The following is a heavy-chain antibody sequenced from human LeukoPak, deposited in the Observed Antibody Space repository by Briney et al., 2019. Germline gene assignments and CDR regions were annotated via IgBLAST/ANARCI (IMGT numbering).Heavy chain of an antibody. V-gene: IGHV3-30*03. J-gene: IGHJ4*02. CDR2: ISYDGRNN. Sequence: PGGSLRLSCAASGFTFSSYGMHWVRQAPGKGLEWVAVISYDGRNNYHADSVKGRFTISRDNSKNTLYLQMNSLRAEDTAVYYCARRIGSGWAGGFYYWGQGTLVTVSS. CDR1: GFTFSSYG. CDR3: ARRIGSGWAGGFYY. D-gene: IGHD6-19*01.